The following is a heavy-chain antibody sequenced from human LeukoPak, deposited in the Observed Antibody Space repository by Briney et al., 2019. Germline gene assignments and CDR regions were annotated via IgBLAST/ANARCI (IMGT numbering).Heavy chain of an antibody. CDR2: IDANNGDT. CDR3: ARDPSSVTLYFFDY. CDR1: GYTFRGNY. Sequence: ASVKVSCKASGYTFRGNYIHWLRQAPGQGLEWMGWIDANNGDTKSAQRFQGRVTMSRDTSISTAYMDLSSLSPDDAAVYYCARDPSSVTLYFFDYWGQGTLVTVSS. V-gene: IGHV1-2*02. D-gene: IGHD4-11*01. J-gene: IGHJ4*02.